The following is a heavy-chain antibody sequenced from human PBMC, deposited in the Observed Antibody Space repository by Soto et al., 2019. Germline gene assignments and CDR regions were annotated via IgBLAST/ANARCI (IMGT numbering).Heavy chain of an antibody. D-gene: IGHD2-15*01. CDR1: GFTFDDYT. V-gene: IGHV3-43*01. CDR2: ISWDGGST. CDR3: AKDMGSSDIVVVVAANYGMDF. Sequence: PGGSLRLSCVASGFTFDDYTMHWVRQAPGKGLEWVSLISWDGGSTYYADSVKGRFTISRDNSKNSLYLQMNSLRTEDTALYYCAKDMGSSDIVVVVAANYGMDFWGQGITVTVSS. J-gene: IGHJ6*02.